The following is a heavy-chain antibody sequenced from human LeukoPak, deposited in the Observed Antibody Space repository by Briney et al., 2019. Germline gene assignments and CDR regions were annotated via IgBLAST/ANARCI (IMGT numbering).Heavy chain of an antibody. CDR3: ARVKPYYSGSGNYFQTPDALDI. Sequence: GASVKVSCKASGYTFTSYYIHWVRQVSGQGLEWMGIINPRGGSTSYAQKFQGRVTMTRDTSTSTVYMELSSLRSEDTAVYYCARVKPYYSGSGNYFQTPDALDIWGQGTMVTVSS. V-gene: IGHV1-46*01. J-gene: IGHJ3*02. D-gene: IGHD3-10*01. CDR2: INPRGGST. CDR1: GYTFTSYY.